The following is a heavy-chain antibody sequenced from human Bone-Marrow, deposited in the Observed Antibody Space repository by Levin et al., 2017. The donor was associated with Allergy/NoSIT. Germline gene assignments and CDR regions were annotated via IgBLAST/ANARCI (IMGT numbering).Heavy chain of an antibody. CDR3: VRAAFRTGTTGGGY. CDR2: ISGYNNKT. V-gene: IGHV1-18*01. D-gene: IGHD1-7*01. J-gene: IGHJ4*02. CDR1: GYAFTSYG. Sequence: GGSLRLSCKASGYAFTSYGITWVRQAPGQGLEWLGWISGYNNKTNYAHKVQGRVTMTTDTSTTTAYMELTSLRSDDTAVYYCVRAAFRTGTTGGGYWGQGVLVTVSS.